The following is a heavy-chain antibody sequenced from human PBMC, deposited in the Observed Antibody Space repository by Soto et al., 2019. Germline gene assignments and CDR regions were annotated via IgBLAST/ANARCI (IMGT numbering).Heavy chain of an antibody. J-gene: IGHJ3*02. CDR3: ASRGSCWYDAFYI. V-gene: IGHV1-18*01. Sequence: QVQLVQSGAEVKKPGGSVEVSCKASGYTCTSYGILRVRQAPGQGLAWMGWISAYNGNTNYAQKLQGRVTMTTDTSKSTAYMELRSLRSDDTAVYYCASRGSCWYDAFYIWGQGTMVTVSS. D-gene: IGHD6-19*01. CDR2: ISAYNGNT. CDR1: GYTCTSYG.